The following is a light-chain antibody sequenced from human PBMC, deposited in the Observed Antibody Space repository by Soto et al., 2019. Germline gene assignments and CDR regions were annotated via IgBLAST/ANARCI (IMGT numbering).Light chain of an antibody. V-gene: IGKV3-15*01. CDR1: QSVSSN. CDR2: GAS. J-gene: IGKJ2*01. CDR3: QQYNNWPPHT. Sequence: EIVMTQSPATLSVSPGERATLSCRASQSVSSNLAWYQQKPGQAPRLLIYGASTRATGIPARFSGSASGTEFTLTISSLQSKDFAIYYCQQYNNWPPHTFGQGTKLEIK.